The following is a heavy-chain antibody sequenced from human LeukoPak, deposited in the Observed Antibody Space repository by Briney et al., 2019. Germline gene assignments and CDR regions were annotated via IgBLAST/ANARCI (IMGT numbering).Heavy chain of an antibody. J-gene: IGHJ4*02. V-gene: IGHV3-23*01. CDR3: AKSVHSAMVTGYFDY. CDR1: GFTFSSYS. CDR2: VSGGGGRTT. D-gene: IGHD5-18*01. Sequence: GGSLGLSCAASGFTFSSYSMNWVRQAPGKGLEWVSTVSGGGGRTTYYADSVKGRFTISRDNSKNTLYLQMNSLRAEDTAVYYCAKSVHSAMVTGYFDYWGQGTLVTVSS.